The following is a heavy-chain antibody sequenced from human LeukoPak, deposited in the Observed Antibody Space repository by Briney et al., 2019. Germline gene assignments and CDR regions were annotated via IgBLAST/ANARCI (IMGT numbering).Heavy chain of an antibody. D-gene: IGHD7-27*01. Sequence: GATVKVSCKASGYTFTGYYMHWVRQAPGQGLEWMGWINPNSGGTNYAQKFQGRVTMTRDTSISTAYMELSRLRSDDTAVYYCARAWGFLYGMDVWGQGTTVTVSS. V-gene: IGHV1-2*02. CDR1: GYTFTGYY. CDR2: INPNSGGT. J-gene: IGHJ6*02. CDR3: ARAWGFLYGMDV.